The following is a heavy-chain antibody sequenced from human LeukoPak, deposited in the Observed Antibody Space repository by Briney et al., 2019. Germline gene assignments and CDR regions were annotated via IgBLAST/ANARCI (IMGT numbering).Heavy chain of an antibody. D-gene: IGHD3-10*01. V-gene: IGHV4-30-4*07. CDR1: GGSISSGGYS. Sequence: SETLSLTCTVSGGSISSGGYSWNWIRQPPGQGLEWIGCVFYSGTTYYNPSLKSRVSISVDTTKSQFSLKLSSVTAADTAVYYCARGEVQGVGIDYWGRGTLVTVSS. CDR2: VFYSGTT. CDR3: ARGEVQGVGIDY. J-gene: IGHJ4*02.